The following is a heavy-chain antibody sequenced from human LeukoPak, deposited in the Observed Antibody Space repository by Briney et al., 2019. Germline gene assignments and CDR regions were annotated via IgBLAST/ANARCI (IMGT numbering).Heavy chain of an antibody. CDR3: ARANENYFDY. CDR2: IIPNNGGT. J-gene: IGHJ4*02. CDR1: GYTFTGYY. D-gene: IGHD1-1*01. Sequence: ASVKVFCKTSGYTFTGYYMHWVRQAPGQGLEWMGWIIPNNGGTNYAQKFQGRVTMTRDTSISTAFMELSRLRSDDTAIYYCARANENYFDYWGQGTLVTVSS. V-gene: IGHV1-2*02.